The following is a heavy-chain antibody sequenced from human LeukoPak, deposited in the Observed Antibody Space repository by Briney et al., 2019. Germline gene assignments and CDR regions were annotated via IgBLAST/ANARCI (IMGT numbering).Heavy chain of an antibody. CDR2: FDLEDGET. J-gene: IGHJ4*02. V-gene: IGHV1-24*01. D-gene: IGHD1-26*01. CDR1: GSTFTELS. Sequence: ASVKVSCKVSGSTFTELSIHWVRQAPGKGLQGVGSFDLEDGETFYEEKFEGRVTMTEDSSTDTAYMELRTLRTEDTAMYYCASQQGGSFAFDHWGQGTQVTVSS. CDR3: ASQQGGSFAFDH.